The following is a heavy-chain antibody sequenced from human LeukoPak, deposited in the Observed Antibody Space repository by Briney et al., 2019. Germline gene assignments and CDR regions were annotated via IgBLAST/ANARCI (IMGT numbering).Heavy chain of an antibody. Sequence: SGGSLRLSCAASGFTFSSYAMSWVRQAPGKGLEWVSVIYSGGSTYYADSVKDRFTISRDNSKNTLYLQMNSLRAEDTAVYYCASSTDYGGNRFDYWGQGTLVTVSS. J-gene: IGHJ4*02. CDR2: IYSGGST. V-gene: IGHV3-66*01. D-gene: IGHD4-23*01. CDR3: ASSTDYGGNRFDY. CDR1: GFTFSSYA.